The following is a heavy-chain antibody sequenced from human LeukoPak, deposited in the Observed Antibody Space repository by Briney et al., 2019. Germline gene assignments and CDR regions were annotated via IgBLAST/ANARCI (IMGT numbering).Heavy chain of an antibody. Sequence: GGSLRLSCAASGFTFSSYAMSWVRQAPGKGLEWVSGISWNSGSIGYADSVKGRFTISRDNAKNSLYLQMNSLRAEDTALYYCAKDRLIAAAGGFFDYWGQGTLVTVSS. CDR1: GFTFSSYA. CDR2: ISWNSGSI. V-gene: IGHV3-9*01. D-gene: IGHD6-13*01. J-gene: IGHJ4*02. CDR3: AKDRLIAAAGGFFDY.